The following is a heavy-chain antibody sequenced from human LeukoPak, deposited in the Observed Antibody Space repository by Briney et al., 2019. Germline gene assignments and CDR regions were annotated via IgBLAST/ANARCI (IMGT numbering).Heavy chain of an antibody. Sequence: ASVKASCKASGYTFTGYYMHWVRQAPGQGLEWMGWINPNSGGTNYAQKFQGRVTMTGDTSISTAYMELSRLRSDDTAVYYCARIPTYYYDSSGYYDYWGQGTLVTVSS. D-gene: IGHD3-22*01. CDR3: ARIPTYYYDSSGYYDY. CDR2: INPNSGGT. J-gene: IGHJ4*02. CDR1: GYTFTGYY. V-gene: IGHV1-2*02.